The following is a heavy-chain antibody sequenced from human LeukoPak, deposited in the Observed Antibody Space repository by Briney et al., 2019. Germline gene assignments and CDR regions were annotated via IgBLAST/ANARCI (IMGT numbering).Heavy chain of an antibody. D-gene: IGHD1-1*01. CDR1: GYTFTGYY. CDR2: INPNSGGT. CDR3: ANVQRGTPPVDYYYYMDV. Sequence: ASVKLSCKASGYTFTGYYMHWVRQAPGQGLEWMGWINPNSGGTNYAQKFQGRVTMTRDTSISTAYMELSRLRAEDTAVYYCANVQRGTPPVDYYYYMDVWGKGTTVTVSS. J-gene: IGHJ6*03. V-gene: IGHV1-2*02.